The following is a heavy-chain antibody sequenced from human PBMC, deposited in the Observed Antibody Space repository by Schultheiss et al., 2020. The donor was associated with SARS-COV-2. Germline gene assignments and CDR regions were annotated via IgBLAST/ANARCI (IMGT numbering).Heavy chain of an antibody. CDR1: GGTFSSYA. Sequence: SVKVSCKASGGTFSSYAISWVRQAPGQGLEWMGGIIPIFGTANYAQKLQGRVTMTTDTSTSTAYMELRSLRSDDTAVYYCARRYSSSSGLEHWGQGTLVTVSS. J-gene: IGHJ1*01. D-gene: IGHD6-6*01. V-gene: IGHV1-69*05. CDR3: ARRYSSSSGLEH. CDR2: IIPIFGTA.